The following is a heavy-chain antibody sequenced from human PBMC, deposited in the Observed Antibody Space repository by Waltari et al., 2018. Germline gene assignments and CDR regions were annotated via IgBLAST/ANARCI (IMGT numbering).Heavy chain of an antibody. V-gene: IGHV1-69*08. J-gene: IGHJ4*02. D-gene: IGHD4-17*01. CDR1: GGTFSSST. CDR2: IIPILGIA. CDR3: ARERGEAGTVTDDY. Sequence: QVQLVQSGAEVKKPGSSVKVSCKASGGTFSSSTISWVRQAPGQGLEWMGRIIPILGIANYAQKFQGRVTITADKSTSTAYMELSSLRSEDTAVYYCARERGEAGTVTDDYWGQGTLVTVSS.